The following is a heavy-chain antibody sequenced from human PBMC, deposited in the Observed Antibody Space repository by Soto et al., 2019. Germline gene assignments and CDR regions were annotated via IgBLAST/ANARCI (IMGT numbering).Heavy chain of an antibody. V-gene: IGHV5-51*01. Sequence: GESLKISCKGSGYSFTSYWIGWVRRMPGKGLEWMGIIYPGDSDTRYSPSFQGQVTISADKSISAAYLQWSSLKASDTAMYYCARLWFGELLPPLFYYMDVWGKGTTVTVSS. D-gene: IGHD3-10*01. CDR1: GYSFTSYW. CDR2: IYPGDSDT. CDR3: ARLWFGELLPPLFYYMDV. J-gene: IGHJ6*03.